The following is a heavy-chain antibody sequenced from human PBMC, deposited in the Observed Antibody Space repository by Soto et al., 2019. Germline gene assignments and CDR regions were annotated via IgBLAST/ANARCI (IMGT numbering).Heavy chain of an antibody. CDR2: ISGSGSNT. CDR3: AKSIRTTLAVCDY. V-gene: IGHV3-23*01. Sequence: EVQLLQSGGGLVQPGGSLRLSCAASGFTFTSFNMNWVRQAPGKGLEWVSAISGSGSNTYDVGSVRGRFTISRDNSMNMLYLQMSSLRGDDTAGYFCAKSIRTTLAVCDYWGQGALFTVSS. J-gene: IGHJ4*02. CDR1: GFTFTSFN. D-gene: IGHD4-17*01.